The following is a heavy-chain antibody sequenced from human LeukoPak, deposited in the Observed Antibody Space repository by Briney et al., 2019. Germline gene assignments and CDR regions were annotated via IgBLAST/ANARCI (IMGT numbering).Heavy chain of an antibody. CDR1: GFTFSSYA. CDR2: TSGSGAST. V-gene: IGHV3-23*01. CDR3: ARKYCSGCPTGDAFDI. D-gene: IGHD6-19*01. J-gene: IGHJ3*02. Sequence: GGSLRLSCAASGFTFSSYAMSWVRQAPGKGLEWVSATSGSGASTHYADSVKGRFTISRDNSKNTLYLEMNSLRAEDTAVYSCARKYCSGCPTGDAFDIWGQGTMVTVSS.